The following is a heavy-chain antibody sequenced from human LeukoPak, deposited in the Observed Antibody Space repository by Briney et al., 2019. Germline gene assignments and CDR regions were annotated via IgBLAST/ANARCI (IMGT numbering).Heavy chain of an antibody. CDR1: GYTFTAYY. CDR3: ARETEEYQT. D-gene: IGHD2-2*01. J-gene: IGHJ5*02. CDR2: INPNSGDT. Sequence: ASVKVSCETSGYTFTAYYIHWVRQAPGQGLEWMGWINPNSGDTTYAQNFQGRVSLTRDTSISTAYMELSRLRSDDTAVYYCARETEEYQTWGQGTLVTVSS. V-gene: IGHV1-2*02.